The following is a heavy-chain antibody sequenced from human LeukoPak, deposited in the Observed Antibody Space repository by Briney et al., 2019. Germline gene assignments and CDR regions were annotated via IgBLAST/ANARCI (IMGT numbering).Heavy chain of an antibody. J-gene: IGHJ5*02. CDR3: ARDLGGLPVAIPSWLDP. CDR1: GFTFSSYA. Sequence: GGSLRLSCAASGFTFSSYAMHWVRQAPGKGLEYVSAISTNGGITYYANSVEGRFTISRDNSKNTLYLQMGSLRTEDMAVYYCARDLGGLPVAIPSWLDPWGQGTLVTVSS. CDR2: ISTNGGIT. V-gene: IGHV3-64*01. D-gene: IGHD2-2*01.